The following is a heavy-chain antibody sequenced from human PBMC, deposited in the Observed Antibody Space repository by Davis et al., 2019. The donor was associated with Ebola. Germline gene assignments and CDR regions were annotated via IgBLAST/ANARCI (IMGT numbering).Heavy chain of an antibody. CDR2: LSGSGGST. V-gene: IGHV3-23*01. Sequence: GESLKISCAASGFTFSSYAMSWVRQAPGKGLEWVSALSGSGGSTYSADSVKGRFTISRDNSQNTLFLQMTSLRVEDTAKYYCAKDQFCSSARCLYYYGMDVWGQGTTVTVS. J-gene: IGHJ6*02. D-gene: IGHD2-2*01. CDR1: GFTFSSYA. CDR3: AKDQFCSSARCLYYYGMDV.